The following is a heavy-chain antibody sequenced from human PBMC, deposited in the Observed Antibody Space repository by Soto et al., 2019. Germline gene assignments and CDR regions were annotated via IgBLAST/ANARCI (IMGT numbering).Heavy chain of an antibody. V-gene: IGHV4-4*02. CDR1: NASISSRKW. Sequence: SETLSLTCTVSNASISSRKWWTWVRQTPGKGLEWIGEIYHSGSINHNPSLKSRVTMSVDKSNNQFSLKMTSVTAADTAVYYCARNPTVWGQGTLVTVSS. D-gene: IGHD4-17*01. J-gene: IGHJ4*02. CDR3: ARNPTV. CDR2: IYHSGSI.